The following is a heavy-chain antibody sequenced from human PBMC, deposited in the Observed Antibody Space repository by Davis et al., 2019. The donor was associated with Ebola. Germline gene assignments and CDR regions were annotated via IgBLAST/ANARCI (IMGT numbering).Heavy chain of an antibody. CDR2: IYYSGST. V-gene: IGHV4-39*07. J-gene: IGHJ5*02. Sequence: SETLSLTCTVSGCSFSSSSDYWGWLCQPPGQGLEWIGRIYYSGSTYYNPSLKSRVTISVDTSKNQFSLKLSSVTAAATAVYYCSRDQRWCDPWGQGTLVTVSS. CDR3: SRDQRWCDP. D-gene: IGHD6-25*01. CDR1: GCSFSSSSDY.